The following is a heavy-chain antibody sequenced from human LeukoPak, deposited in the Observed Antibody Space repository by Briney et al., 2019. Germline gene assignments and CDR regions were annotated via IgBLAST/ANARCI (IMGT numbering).Heavy chain of an antibody. J-gene: IGHJ4*02. CDR2: SRPKANDYTT. CDR3: TRVLSIVGATIIDY. CDR1: GFPFSDHY. D-gene: IGHD1-26*01. Sequence: PGGSLRLSCTASGFPFSDHYIDWVRQAPGKGLEWVGRSRPKANDYTTDFAASVRGRFTISRDGSKNLLYLQMNSLKSEDTAVYYCTRVLSIVGATIIDYWGQGTLVTVSS. V-gene: IGHV3-72*01.